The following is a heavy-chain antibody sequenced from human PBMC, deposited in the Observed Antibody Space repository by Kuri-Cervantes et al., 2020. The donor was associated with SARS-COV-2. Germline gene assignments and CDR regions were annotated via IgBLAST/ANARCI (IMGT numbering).Heavy chain of an antibody. CDR2: INPSSGGT. V-gene: IGHV1-2*02. D-gene: IGHD3-16*01. Sequence: ASVKVSCKASGYTFTGYYMHWVRQAPGQGLEWMGWINPSSGGTNYAQKFQGRVTMTRDTSISTAYMELSRLRSDDTAVYYCARSTPDDYVWGSLHSWYFDLWGRGTLVTVSS. CDR1: GYTFTGYY. CDR3: ARSTPDDYVWGSLHSWYFDL. J-gene: IGHJ2*01.